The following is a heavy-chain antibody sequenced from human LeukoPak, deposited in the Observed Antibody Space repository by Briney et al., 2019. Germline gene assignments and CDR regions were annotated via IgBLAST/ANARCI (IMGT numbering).Heavy chain of an antibody. Sequence: PSETLSLTCTVSGGSIGTYYWSWIRQPPGKGLEWIGYIYYSGSTNYNPSLKSRVTISVDTSKNQFSLKLSSVTAADTAVYYCARVGDGYNIRIFDYWGQGTLVTVSS. J-gene: IGHJ4*02. D-gene: IGHD5-24*01. CDR1: GGSIGTYY. V-gene: IGHV4-59*01. CDR3: ARVGDGYNIRIFDY. CDR2: IYYSGST.